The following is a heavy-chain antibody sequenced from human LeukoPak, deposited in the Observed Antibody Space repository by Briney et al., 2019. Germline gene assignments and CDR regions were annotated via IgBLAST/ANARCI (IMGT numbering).Heavy chain of an antibody. CDR2: INPNSGGT. CDR3: ARYSGSYYNALLDY. CDR1: GYTFTGYY. V-gene: IGHV1-2*02. J-gene: IGHJ4*02. Sequence: GPVKVSCKASGYTFTGYYMHWVRQAPGQGLEWMGWINPNSGGTNYAQKFQGRVTMTRDTSISTAYMELGRLRSDDTAVYYCARYSGSYYNALLDYWGQGTLVTVSS. D-gene: IGHD3-10*01.